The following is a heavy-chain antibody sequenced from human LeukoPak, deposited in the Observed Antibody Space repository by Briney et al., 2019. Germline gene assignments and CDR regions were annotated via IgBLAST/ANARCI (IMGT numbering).Heavy chain of an antibody. D-gene: IGHD5-18*01. Sequence: GGSLRLSCAASGFIFSSYEMNWVRQAPGKGLEWVAVISYEGSTEYYADSVKGRFAISRDNSKNMLYLQMNSLRAEDTALYYCARDGKYSYGYNYWGQGTLVTVSS. J-gene: IGHJ4*02. CDR2: ISYEGSTE. CDR3: ARDGKYSYGYNY. V-gene: IGHV3-30*03. CDR1: GFIFSSYE.